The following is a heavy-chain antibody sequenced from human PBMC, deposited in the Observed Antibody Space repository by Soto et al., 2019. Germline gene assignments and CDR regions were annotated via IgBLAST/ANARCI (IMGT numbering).Heavy chain of an antibody. CDR1: GFMCRGST. V-gene: IGHV3-73*01. CDR2: IRDKAHTYAT. D-gene: IGHD6-13*01. CDR3: LVGAAGGSPPY. Sequence: GGPMRLSWAASGFMCRGSTMHWVRQSSGKGLEWLSRIRDKAHTYATTYAASVKGRFTISRDDSENTAYLQMNSLSTYDTAVYYCLVGAAGGSPPYWGRGTLVTVS. J-gene: IGHJ4*02.